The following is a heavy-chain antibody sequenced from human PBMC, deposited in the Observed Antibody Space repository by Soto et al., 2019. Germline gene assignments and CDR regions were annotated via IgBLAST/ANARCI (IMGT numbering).Heavy chain of an antibody. D-gene: IGHD3-3*01. CDR3: ARVPGRPDFWSGYYATYGMDV. CDR1: GYTFTSYD. J-gene: IGHJ6*02. Sequence: QVQLVQSGAEVKKPGASVKVSCKASGYTFTSYDINWVRQATGQGLEWMGWMNPNSGNTGYAQKFQGRVTMTRNTSKSTADMELSSLRSEDTAVYYCARVPGRPDFWSGYYATYGMDVWGQGTTVTVSS. V-gene: IGHV1-8*01. CDR2: MNPNSGNT.